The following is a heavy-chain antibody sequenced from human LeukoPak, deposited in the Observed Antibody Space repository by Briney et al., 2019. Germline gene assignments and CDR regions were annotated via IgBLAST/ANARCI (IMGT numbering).Heavy chain of an antibody. Sequence: GGSLRLSCAASGFVFDDYSMYWVRQRPGKGLEWVALIGWDGSDTYYADSVRGRFTISRDNAKNSLYLQMNSLRAEDTAVYYCARGPLTIFGVVTPYYYYMDVWGKGTTVTVSS. CDR2: IGWDGSDT. V-gene: IGHV3-43*01. J-gene: IGHJ6*03. D-gene: IGHD3-3*01. CDR1: GFVFDDYS. CDR3: ARGPLTIFGVVTPYYYYMDV.